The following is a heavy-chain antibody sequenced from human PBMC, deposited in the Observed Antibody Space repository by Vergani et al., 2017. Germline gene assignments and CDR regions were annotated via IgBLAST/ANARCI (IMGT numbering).Heavy chain of an antibody. V-gene: IGHV3-30*02. CDR3: AKEGGGYCSGRTRYPEY. CDR1: GFTFNSYG. D-gene: IGHD2-15*01. Sequence: QVQLVESGGGVVQPGGSLRLSCAASGFTFNSYGMHWVRQAPGKGLEWVASIRSDESRRYYGDSMEGPFTISRDNSKNTLYLQMKSLRPEDTAVYYCAKEGGGYCSGRTRYPEYWGQGTLVIVSS. CDR2: IRSDESRR. J-gene: IGHJ4*02.